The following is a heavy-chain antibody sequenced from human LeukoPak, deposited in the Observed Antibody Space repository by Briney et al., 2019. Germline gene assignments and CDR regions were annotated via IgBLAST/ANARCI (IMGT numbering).Heavy chain of an antibody. J-gene: IGHJ4*02. CDR2: IIPIFGIA. D-gene: IGHD3-10*01. Sequence: SVKVSCKASGGTFSSYAISWVRQAPGQGLEWMGRIIPIFGIANYAQKFQGRVTITADKSTSTAYMELSSLRSEDTAVYYCARDLTMVRGAPDGFDYWGQGTLVTVSS. CDR3: ARDLTMVRGAPDGFDY. CDR1: GGTFSSYA. V-gene: IGHV1-69*04.